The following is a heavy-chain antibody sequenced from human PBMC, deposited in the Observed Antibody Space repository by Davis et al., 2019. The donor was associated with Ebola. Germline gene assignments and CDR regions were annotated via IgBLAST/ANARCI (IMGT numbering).Heavy chain of an antibody. J-gene: IGHJ4*02. V-gene: IGHV3-11*06. CDR3: AREAYYYDSTGYYYDTPDLFDD. D-gene: IGHD3-22*01. CDR2: ISSNSTNK. Sequence: GESLKISCAASGFTFSDYYMSWIRQAPGKGPEWVSYISSNSTNKKYADSVKGRFTISRDDAKNSLYLQMNSLRAEDTAVYYCAREAYYYDSTGYYYDTPDLFDDWGQGTLVTVSS. CDR1: GFTFSDYY.